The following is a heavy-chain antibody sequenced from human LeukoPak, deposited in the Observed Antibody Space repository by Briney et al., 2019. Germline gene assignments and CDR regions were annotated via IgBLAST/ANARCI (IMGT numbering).Heavy chain of an antibody. CDR2: ISYDGSNK. D-gene: IGHD3-10*01. V-gene: IGHV3-30*04. J-gene: IGHJ4*02. Sequence: PGRSLRLSCAASGFTFSSYAMHWVRQAPGKGLEWVAVISYDGSNKYYADSVRGRFTISRDNSKNTLYLQMNSLRAEDTAVYYCARDWVLWFGESYYFDYWGQGTLVTASS. CDR1: GFTFSSYA. CDR3: ARDWVLWFGESYYFDY.